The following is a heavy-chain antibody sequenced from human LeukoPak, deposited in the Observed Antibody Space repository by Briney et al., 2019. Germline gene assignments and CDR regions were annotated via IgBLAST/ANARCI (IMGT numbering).Heavy chain of an antibody. CDR3: ARDRSGYYYDSGGYPVLFDY. D-gene: IGHD3-22*01. CDR1: GFTFSDYY. V-gene: IGHV3-11*01. J-gene: IGHJ4*02. CDR2: ISSSGSTT. Sequence: PGGSLRLSCAASGFTFSDYYMSWIRQAPGKGLEWVSYISSSGSTTYYADSVKGRFTISRDNAKNSLYLQMNSLRAEDTAVYYCARDRSGYYYDSGGYPVLFDYWGQGTLVTVSS.